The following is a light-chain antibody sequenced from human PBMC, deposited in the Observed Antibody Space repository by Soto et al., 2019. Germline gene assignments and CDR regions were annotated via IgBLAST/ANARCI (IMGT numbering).Light chain of an antibody. CDR3: QQYETFSGT. V-gene: IGKV1-5*01. Sequence: GDRVTVTCRASQSVITWLAWYQQKPGKAPKLLIYAASSLESGVPSRFSGSGSRTDFTLTISSLQPEDFATYYCQQYETFSGTFGPGTKVDI. J-gene: IGKJ1*01. CDR2: AAS. CDR1: QSVITW.